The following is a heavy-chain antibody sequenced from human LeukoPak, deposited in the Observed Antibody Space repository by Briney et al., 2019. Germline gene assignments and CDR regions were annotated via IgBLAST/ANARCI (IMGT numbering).Heavy chain of an antibody. Sequence: SGGSLRLSCAASGFTFSNAWMSWLRQAPGKGLEWVGRIKSKTDGGTIDYAAPVKGRFTISRDDSKNTLYLQMNSLKTEDTAVYYCTTDLRYSGYDFDYWGQGTLVTVSS. CDR2: IKSKTDGGTI. J-gene: IGHJ4*02. CDR3: TTDLRYSGYDFDY. V-gene: IGHV3-15*01. CDR1: GFTFSNAW. D-gene: IGHD5-12*01.